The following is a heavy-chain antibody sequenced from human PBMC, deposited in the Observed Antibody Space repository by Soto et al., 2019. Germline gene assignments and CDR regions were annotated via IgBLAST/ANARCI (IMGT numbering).Heavy chain of an antibody. CDR1: GESFSGYY. CDR3: ARGSQFDP. V-gene: IGHV4-34*01. CDR2: INHSGST. Sequence: SQTLSLSCAVYGESFSGYYWSWIRQPPGKGLAWIGEINHSGSTNYNPSLKSRVTISVDTSKNQFSLKLSSVTAADTAVYYCARGSQFDPWGQGTLVTVSS. J-gene: IGHJ5*02.